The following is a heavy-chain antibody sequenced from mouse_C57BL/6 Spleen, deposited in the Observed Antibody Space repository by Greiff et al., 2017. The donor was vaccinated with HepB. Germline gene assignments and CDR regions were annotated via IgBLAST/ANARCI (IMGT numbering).Heavy chain of an antibody. D-gene: IGHD1-1*01. CDR3: ARPYYYGSRGSHWYFDV. V-gene: IGHV1-69*01. CDR1: GYTFTSYW. Sequence: QVQLKQPGAELVMPGASVKLSCKASGYTFTSYWMHWVKQRPGQGLEWIGEIDPSDSYTNYNQKFKGKSTLTVDKSSSTAYMQLSSLTSEDSAVYYCARPYYYGSRGSHWYFDVWGTGTTVTVSS. J-gene: IGHJ1*03. CDR2: IDPSDSYT.